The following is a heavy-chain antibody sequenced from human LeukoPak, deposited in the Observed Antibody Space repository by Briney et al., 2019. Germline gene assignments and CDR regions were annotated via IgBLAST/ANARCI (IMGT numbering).Heavy chain of an antibody. D-gene: IGHD5-12*01. V-gene: IGHV7-4-1*02. CDR1: GYTFTSYA. CDR2: INTNTGNP. J-gene: IGHJ3*02. CDR3: ARGVIVATEDAFDI. Sequence: GASVKVSYKASGYTFTSYAMNWVRQAPGQGLEWMGWINTNTGNPTYAQGFTGRFVFSLDTSVSTAYLQISSLKAEDTAVYYCARGVIVATEDAFDIWGQGTMVTVSS.